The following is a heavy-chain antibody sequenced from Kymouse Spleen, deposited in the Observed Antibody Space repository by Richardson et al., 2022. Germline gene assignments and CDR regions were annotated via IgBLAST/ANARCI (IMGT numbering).Heavy chain of an antibody. V-gene: IGHV3-15*01. Sequence: EVQLVESGGGLVKPGGSLRLSCAASGFTFSNAWMSWVRQAPGKGLEWVGRIKSKTDGGTTDYAAPVKGRFTISRDDSKNTLYLQMNSLKTEDTAVYYCTTGESHYDILTGYSYYYGSGSPHYYYYGMDVWGQGTTVTVSS. CDR2: IKSKTDGGTT. CDR1: GFTFSNAW. J-gene: IGHJ6*02. CDR3: TTGESHYDILTGYSYYYGSGSPHYYYYGMDV. D-gene: IGHD3-9*01.